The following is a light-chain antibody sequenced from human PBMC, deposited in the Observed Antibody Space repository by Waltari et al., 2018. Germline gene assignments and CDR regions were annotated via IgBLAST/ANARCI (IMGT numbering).Light chain of an antibody. CDR2: DAF. V-gene: IGKV1-33*01. CDR1: RDISTC. CDR3: QQCDDVPFA. J-gene: IGKJ3*01. Sequence: IQMTQSPTSLSASAGDRVTITCQASRDISTCLNWYQQKPGRAPNLLNYDAFILETGVPSRVSGSGSGTLFSLTISGLQTDDIGTYFCQQCDDVPFAFGPGTKVEMK.